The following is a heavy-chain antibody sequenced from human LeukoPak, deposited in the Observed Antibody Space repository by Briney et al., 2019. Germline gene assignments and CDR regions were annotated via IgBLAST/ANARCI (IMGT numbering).Heavy chain of an antibody. J-gene: IGHJ3*02. CDR3: ARGGDYVWGSYRYTRNDAFDI. CDR2: INHSGST. V-gene: IGHV4-39*07. D-gene: IGHD3-16*02. CDR1: GGSISSSSYY. Sequence: SETLSLTCTVSGGSISSSSYYWGWIRQPPGKGLEWIGEINHSGSTNYNPSLKSRVTISVDTSKNQFSLKLSSVTAADTAVYYCARGGDYVWGSYRYTRNDAFDIWGQGTMVTVSS.